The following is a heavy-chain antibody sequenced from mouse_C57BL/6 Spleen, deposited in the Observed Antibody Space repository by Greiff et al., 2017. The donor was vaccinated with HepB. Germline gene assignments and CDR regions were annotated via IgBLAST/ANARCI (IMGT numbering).Heavy chain of an antibody. CDR2: INYDGSST. CDR1: GFTFSDYY. J-gene: IGHJ1*03. CDR3: ARDDYDEGGYWYFDV. D-gene: IGHD2-4*01. V-gene: IGHV5-16*01. Sequence: EVKLVESEGGLVQPGSSMKLSCTASGFTFSDYYMAWVRQVPEKGLEWVANINYDGSSTYYLDSLKSRFIISRDNAKNILYLQMSSLKSEDTATYYCARDDYDEGGYWYFDVWGTGTTVTVSS.